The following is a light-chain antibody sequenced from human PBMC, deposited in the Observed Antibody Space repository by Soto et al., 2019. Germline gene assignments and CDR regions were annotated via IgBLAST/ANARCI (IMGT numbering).Light chain of an antibody. J-gene: IGLJ1*01. V-gene: IGLV2-14*01. CDR2: DVS. Sequence: QSVLTRPAPVSGSPGQSITISCTGTSSDVGGYNYVSWYQQHPGKAPKLMIYDVSNRPSGVSNRFSGSKSGNTASLTISGLQAEDEADYYCSSYTSSSTYVFGTGTKLTVL. CDR3: SSYTSSSTYV. CDR1: SSDVGGYNY.